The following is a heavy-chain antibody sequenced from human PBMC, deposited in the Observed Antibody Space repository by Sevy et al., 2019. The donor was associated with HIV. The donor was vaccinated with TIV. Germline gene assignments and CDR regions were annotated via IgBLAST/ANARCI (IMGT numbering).Heavy chain of an antibody. V-gene: IGHV3-7*01. D-gene: IGHD6-25*01. CDR1: GFTFSSYW. Sequence: GESLKISCAASGFTFSSYWMSWVRQAPGKGLEWVANIKQDGSEKYYVDSVKGRFTISRDNAKNSLYLQMNSLRAEDTAVYYCARAKGSGSFLDYWGQGTLVTVSS. J-gene: IGHJ4*02. CDR3: ARAKGSGSFLDY. CDR2: IKQDGSEK.